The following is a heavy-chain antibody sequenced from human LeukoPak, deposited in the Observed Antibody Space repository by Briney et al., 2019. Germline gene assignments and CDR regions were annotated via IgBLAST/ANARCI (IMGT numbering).Heavy chain of an antibody. D-gene: IGHD3-22*01. CDR2: ISGSGSYT. Sequence: GGSLRLSCAASGFTVSGYSMSWVRQAPGKGLEWVSAISGSGSYTDYADSVKGRFTISKDNSKNTLYLQMNSLRAEDTAVYYCAKESYYYDSSGFPDFDYWGQGTLATVSS. V-gene: IGHV3-23*01. J-gene: IGHJ4*02. CDR3: AKESYYYDSSGFPDFDY. CDR1: GFTVSGYS.